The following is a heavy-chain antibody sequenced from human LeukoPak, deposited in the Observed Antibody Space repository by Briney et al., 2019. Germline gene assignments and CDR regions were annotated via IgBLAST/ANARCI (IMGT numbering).Heavy chain of an antibody. J-gene: IGHJ6*02. CDR2: ISGSGGST. CDR1: GFTFSSYA. Sequence: PGGSLRLSCAASGFTFSSYAMSWVRPAPGKGLEWVSAISGSGGSTYYADSVKGRFTISRDNSKNTLYLQMNSLRAEDTAVYYCAKGLYYYGSEYYYYGMDVWGQGTTVTVSS. D-gene: IGHD3-10*01. CDR3: AKGLYYYGSEYYYYGMDV. V-gene: IGHV3-23*01.